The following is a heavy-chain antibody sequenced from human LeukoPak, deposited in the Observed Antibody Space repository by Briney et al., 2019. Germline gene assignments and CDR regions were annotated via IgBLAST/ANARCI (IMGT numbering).Heavy chain of an antibody. CDR2: IYYSGST. Sequence: SETLSLTCAVSGGSISPYYWSWIRQPPGKGLEWIGYIYYSGSTNYNPSLKSRVTISVDTSKNQFSLKLSSVTAADTAVYYCARTLREVIVVVPAAIYWFDPWGQGTLVTVSS. D-gene: IGHD2-2*01. J-gene: IGHJ5*02. CDR3: ARTLREVIVVVPAAIYWFDP. CDR1: GGSISPYY. V-gene: IGHV4-59*01.